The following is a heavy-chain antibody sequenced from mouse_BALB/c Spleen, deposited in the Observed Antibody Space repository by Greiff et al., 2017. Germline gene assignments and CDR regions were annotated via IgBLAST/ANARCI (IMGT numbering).Heavy chain of an antibody. CDR3: ARSGVITTVGYFDV. J-gene: IGHJ1*01. CDR2: IYPGSGST. V-gene: IGHV1-55*01. Sequence: QVQLLQPGAELVKPGSSVKLSCKASGYNFTSYWINWVKLRPGQGLGWIGDIYPGSGSTNYNEKFKGKATLTEDKSSSAVYMQLSSLTSDDSAVYFCARSGVITTVGYFDVWGAGTAVTVSS. CDR1: GYNFTSYW. D-gene: IGHD1-1*01.